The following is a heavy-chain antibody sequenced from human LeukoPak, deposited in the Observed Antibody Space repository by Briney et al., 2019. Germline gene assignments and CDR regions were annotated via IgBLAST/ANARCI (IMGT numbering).Heavy chain of an antibody. CDR2: ISYDGSNK. CDR3: ASYSSSWYGNWFDP. CDR1: GFTFSSYA. V-gene: IGHV3-30*04. J-gene: IGHJ5*02. D-gene: IGHD6-13*01. Sequence: GRSLRLSCAASGFTFSSYAMHWVRQAPGKGLEWVAVISYDGSNKYYADSVKGRFTISRDNSKNTLYLQMNSLRAEDTAVYYCASYSSSWYGNWFDPWGQGTLVTVSS.